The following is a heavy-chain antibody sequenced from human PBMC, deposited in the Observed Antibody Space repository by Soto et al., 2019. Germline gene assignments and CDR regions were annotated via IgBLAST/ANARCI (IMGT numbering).Heavy chain of an antibody. D-gene: IGHD6-19*01. CDR3: ETQQWLNAQFYY. Sequence: QVQLVESGGGVVQPGRSLRLSCAASGFTFSSYGMHWVRQAPGKGLEWVAVISYDGSNKYYADSVKGRFTISRDNSKNTLYLQMNSLRAEDTAVYYCETQQWLNAQFYYWGQGTLVTVSS. V-gene: IGHV3-30*03. CDR1: GFTFSSYG. J-gene: IGHJ4*02. CDR2: ISYDGSNK.